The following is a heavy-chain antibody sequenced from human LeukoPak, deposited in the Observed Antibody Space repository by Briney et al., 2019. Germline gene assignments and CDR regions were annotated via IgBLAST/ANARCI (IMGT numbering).Heavy chain of an antibody. D-gene: IGHD3-3*01. V-gene: IGHV4-38-2*02. CDR2: IYHRGSP. CDR3: ARGAEYYAIWRGYAGYSDY. J-gene: IGHJ4*02. CDR1: GYSISNGYY. Sequence: SETLSLTCTVSGYSISNGYYWGWIRQPPGKGLEWVGSIYHRGSPSYNPSPRSRVTISLDRSKKKFSLKLTSVTAADTAVYFCARGAEYYAIWRGYAGYSDYWGQGISVTVSS.